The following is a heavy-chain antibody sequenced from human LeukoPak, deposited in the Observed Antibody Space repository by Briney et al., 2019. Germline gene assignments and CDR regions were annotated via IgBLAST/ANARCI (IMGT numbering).Heavy chain of an antibody. Sequence: PGGSLRLSCAASGFTVSTNYMTWVRQAPGKGLEWVSIIYSGGSTYYADSVKGRFTISRDNSKNTVYLQMNSLRAEDTAVYYCARGSLWLMDYWGQGTLVTVSS. CDR1: GFTVSTNY. V-gene: IGHV3-66*01. D-gene: IGHD5-18*01. J-gene: IGHJ4*02. CDR2: IYSGGST. CDR3: ARGSLWLMDY.